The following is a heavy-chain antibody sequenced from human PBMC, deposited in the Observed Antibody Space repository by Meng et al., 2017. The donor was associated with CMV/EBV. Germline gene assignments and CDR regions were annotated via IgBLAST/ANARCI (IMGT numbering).Heavy chain of an antibody. CDR1: GFTFSSYA. V-gene: IGHV3-23*01. CDR2: ISGSGGST. CDR3: ANHFESGSIDY. J-gene: IGHJ4*02. Sequence: VQRLGVGGGLVQLGGSLGLSCAASGFTFSSYAMSWVRQAPGKGLEWVSAISGSGGSTYYADSVKGRFTISRDNSKNTLYLQMNSLRAEDTAVYYCANHFESGSIDYWGQGTLVTVSS. D-gene: IGHD2/OR15-2a*01.